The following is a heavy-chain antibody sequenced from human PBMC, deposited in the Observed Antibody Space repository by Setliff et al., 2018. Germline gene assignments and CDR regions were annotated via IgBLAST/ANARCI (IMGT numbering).Heavy chain of an antibody. V-gene: IGHV1-46*03. Sequence: ASVKVSCKASGFIFTDYLTNWMRQAPEQGLEWMGGIIPIFGTTNYAQKFQGRVTMTRDTSTSTVYMEVSSLRSEDTAVYYCARDRYYNSWSGTSITAPHDAFDIWGQGTMVTVSS. CDR3: ARDRYYNSWSGTSITAPHDAFDI. CDR1: GFIFTDYL. J-gene: IGHJ3*02. D-gene: IGHD3-3*01. CDR2: IIPIFGTT.